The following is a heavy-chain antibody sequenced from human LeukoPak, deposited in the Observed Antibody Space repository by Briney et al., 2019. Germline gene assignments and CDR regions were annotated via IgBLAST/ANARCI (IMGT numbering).Heavy chain of an antibody. CDR3: ARATDYYDSSGPRGAFDI. CDR2: IIPIFGTA. D-gene: IGHD3-22*01. V-gene: IGHV1-69*13. Sequence: VASVKVSCKASGGTFSSYAISWVRQAPGQGLEWMGGIIPIFGTANYAQKFQGRVTITADESTSTAYMELSSLRSEDTAVYYCARATDYYDSSGPRGAFDIWGQGTMVTVSS. J-gene: IGHJ3*02. CDR1: GGTFSSYA.